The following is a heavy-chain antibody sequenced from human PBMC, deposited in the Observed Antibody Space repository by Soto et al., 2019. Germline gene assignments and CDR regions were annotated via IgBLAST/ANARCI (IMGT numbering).Heavy chain of an antibody. V-gene: IGHV3-53*01. CDR3: ARSFEPEYRSAISFDI. Sequence: GGSLRLSCAASGLTVSSSYMSWVRQAPGKGLQWVSVIYSAGSTYYANSVKGRFTISRDISTNMVYLQMSSLTDEDTAVYYCARSFEPEYRSAISFDICGQGLLVTVS. J-gene: IGHJ4*02. D-gene: IGHD6-25*01. CDR1: GLTVSSSY. CDR2: IYSAGST.